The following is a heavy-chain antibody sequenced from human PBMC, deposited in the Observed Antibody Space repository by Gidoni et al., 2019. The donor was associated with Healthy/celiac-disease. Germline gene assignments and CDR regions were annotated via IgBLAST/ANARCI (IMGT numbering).Heavy chain of an antibody. CDR2: IKQDGSEK. D-gene: IGHD3-10*01. V-gene: IGHV3-7*01. CDR3: AREEDYYGSGTVFDP. CDR1: GSTFSSYW. J-gene: IGHJ5*02. Sequence: EVQLVESGGGLVQPGGSLRLSCAASGSTFSSYWMSWVRQAPGKGLEWVANIKQDGSEKYYVASVKGRFTISRDTATNSLYLQMNSLRAEDTAVYYCAREEDYYGSGTVFDPWGQGTLVTVSS.